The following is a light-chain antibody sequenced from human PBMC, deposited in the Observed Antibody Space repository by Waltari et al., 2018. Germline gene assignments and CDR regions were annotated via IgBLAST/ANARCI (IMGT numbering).Light chain of an antibody. J-gene: IGLJ3*02. V-gene: IGLV4-69*01. CDR3: QTGGHGTWV. Sequence: QLVLTQSPSASASLGASVKLTCTLSSGPSSNIIAWLQQQPEKGPRYLMKVNSDGSHSKGDDIPVRFSGSSSGAERYLTISSAQSEDEADYYCQTGGHGTWVFGGGTTLTVL. CDR2: VNSDGSH. CDR1: SGPSSNI.